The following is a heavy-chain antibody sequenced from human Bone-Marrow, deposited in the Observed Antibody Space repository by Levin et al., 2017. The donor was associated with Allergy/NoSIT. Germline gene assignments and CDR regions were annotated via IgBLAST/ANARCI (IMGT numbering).Heavy chain of an antibody. J-gene: IGHJ6*02. CDR1: GFTFSSYS. CDR3: ARVGLLIAAAGSRYYYYGMDV. CDR2: ISSSSSYI. Sequence: GGSLRLSCAASGFTFSSYSMNWVRQAPGKGLEWVSSISSSSSYIYYADSVKGRFTISRDNAKNSLYLQMNSLRAEDTAVYYCARVGLLIAAAGSRYYYYGMDVWGQGTTVTVSS. D-gene: IGHD6-13*01. V-gene: IGHV3-21*01.